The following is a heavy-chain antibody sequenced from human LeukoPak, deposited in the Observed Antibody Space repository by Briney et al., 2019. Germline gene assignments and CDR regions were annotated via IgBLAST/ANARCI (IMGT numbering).Heavy chain of an antibody. CDR1: GYSISSGYY. D-gene: IGHD5-18*01. Sequence: SATLSLTCAVSGYSISSGYYWGWIRQPPGKGLEWIGSIYHSGSTYYNPSLKSRLTISVDTSKNQFSLKLSSVTAADTAVYYCARIGGYLDYWGQGTLVTVSS. CDR3: ARIGGYLDY. V-gene: IGHV4-38-2*01. J-gene: IGHJ4*02. CDR2: IYHSGST.